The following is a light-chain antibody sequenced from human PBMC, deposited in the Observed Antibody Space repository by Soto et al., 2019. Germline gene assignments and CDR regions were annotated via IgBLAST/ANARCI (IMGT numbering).Light chain of an antibody. V-gene: IGLV2-23*02. CDR3: RSSGGSPTYG. CDR1: SSNVGSYKL. CDR2: EVN. J-gene: IGLJ1*01. Sequence: QSVLTQPASVSGSPGPSITISCTGTSSNVGSYKLVSWYQQHPGKAPKLMIFEVNKRPSGASNRFSGSKSGNTASLTISGLKVEDEADYYCRSSGGSPTYGFGTGTKLTVL.